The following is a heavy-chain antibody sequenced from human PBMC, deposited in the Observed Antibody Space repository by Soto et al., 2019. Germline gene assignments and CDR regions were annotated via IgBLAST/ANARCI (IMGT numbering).Heavy chain of an antibody. D-gene: IGHD2-2*01. CDR3: ARGGISRIYQLPPFDP. CDR1: GGSISGSTYY. Sequence: SETLSLTCLVSGGSISGSTYYWGWIRHPPGKGLEWIGSVYSDGSTYYNPSLKSRVTISVYTSMNQFSLRLSSVTAADTALYYCARGGISRIYQLPPFDPWGQGTMVTV. CDR2: VYSDGST. J-gene: IGHJ5*02. V-gene: IGHV4-39*01.